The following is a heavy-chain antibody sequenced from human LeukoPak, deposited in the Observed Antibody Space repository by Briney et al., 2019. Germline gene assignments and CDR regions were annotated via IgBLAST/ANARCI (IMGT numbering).Heavy chain of an antibody. V-gene: IGHV4-31*03. CDR3: ARDGCSGASCYPGWFDP. CDR1: GGSITSGDYY. CDR2: IHYSGST. Sequence: SQTLSLTCTVSGGSITSGDYYWSWIRQHPGKGLEWIGYIHYSGSTNSNLSLKSRVTISVDTSKNQFSLKMSSVTAADTAVYYCARDGCSGASCYPGWFDPWGQGTLVTVSS. D-gene: IGHD2-15*01. J-gene: IGHJ5*02.